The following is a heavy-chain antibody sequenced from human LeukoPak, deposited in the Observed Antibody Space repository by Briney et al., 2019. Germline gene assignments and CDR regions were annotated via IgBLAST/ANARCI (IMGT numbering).Heavy chain of an antibody. CDR2: INHSGST. CDR3: ARGSGCSSTSCYFRY. V-gene: IGHV4-34*01. CDR1: GGSFSGYY. D-gene: IGHD2-2*01. Sequence: KPSETLSLTCAVYGGSFSGYYWSWIRQPPGKGLEWIGEINHSGSTNYNPSLKSRVTISVDTSKNQFSLKLSSVTAADTAVYYCARGSGCSSTSCYFRYWGQGTPVTVSS. J-gene: IGHJ4*02.